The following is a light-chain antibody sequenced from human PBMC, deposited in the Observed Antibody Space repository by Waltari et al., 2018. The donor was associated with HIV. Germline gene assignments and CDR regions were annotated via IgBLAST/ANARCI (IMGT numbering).Light chain of an antibody. CDR2: DAS. CDR3: QQLHTFPLT. Sequence: IQLTQSPSFRSASVGDRVTVACRASQDISDFLALYQQKPGIAPRLLIYDASTLYTGVPSRFRGSGSGTEFTLTISSLQPEDFASYYCQQLHTFPLTFGGGTKV. J-gene: IGKJ4*01. CDR1: QDISDF. V-gene: IGKV1-9*01.